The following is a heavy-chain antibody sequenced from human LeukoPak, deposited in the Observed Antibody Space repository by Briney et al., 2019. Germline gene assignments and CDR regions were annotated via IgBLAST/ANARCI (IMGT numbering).Heavy chain of an antibody. D-gene: IGHD2-15*01. CDR1: GGSISSGGYY. CDR2: IYYSGST. V-gene: IGHV4-31*03. J-gene: IGHJ4*02. Sequence: PSETLSLTCTVSGGSISSGGYYWSRIRQHPGNGLDWIGYIYYSGSTYYNPSLKSRVTISVDTSKNQFSLKLSSVTAADTAVYYCAREVCSGGSCCVDYWGQGTLVTVSS. CDR3: AREVCSGGSCCVDY.